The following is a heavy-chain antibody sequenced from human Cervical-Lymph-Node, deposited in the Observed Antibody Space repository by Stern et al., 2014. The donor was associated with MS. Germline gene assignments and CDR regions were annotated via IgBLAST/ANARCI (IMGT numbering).Heavy chain of an antibody. CDR1: GFTFSTYG. D-gene: IGHD2-2*01. CDR3: AREAPVEPAATDAFDI. CDR2: IWSDGTNS. J-gene: IGHJ3*02. Sequence: VQLVESGGGVVQPGRSLRLSCAASGFTFSTYGMPWVRQAPGKGLEWVAVIWSDGTNSLYADSVKGRFAISRDNSKNALYLQMNTLRTEDTAVYYCAREAPVEPAATDAFDIWGRGTMVAVSS. V-gene: IGHV3-33*01.